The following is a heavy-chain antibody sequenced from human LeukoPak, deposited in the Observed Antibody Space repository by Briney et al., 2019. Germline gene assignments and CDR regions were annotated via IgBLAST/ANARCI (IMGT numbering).Heavy chain of an antibody. Sequence: GGSLRLSCAASGFTFTSYWMHWVRQAPGKGLVWVSRVNSDGSSTTYADSVKGRFTISRDNAKNTLYLQMNSLRAEDTAAYYCARGCYYGMDVWGQGTTVTVSS. CDR3: ARGCYYGMDV. V-gene: IGHV3-74*01. J-gene: IGHJ6*02. CDR1: GFTFTSYW. CDR2: VNSDGSST.